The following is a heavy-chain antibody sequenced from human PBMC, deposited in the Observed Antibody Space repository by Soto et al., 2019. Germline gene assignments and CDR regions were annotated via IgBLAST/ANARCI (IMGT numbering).Heavy chain of an antibody. V-gene: IGHV4-34*01. Sequence: SETLSLTCAVYGGSFSGYYWSWIRQPPGKGLEWIGEINHSGSTNYNPSNKRRNTKSEDKTKNQFSLKLSFVTAADTAVYYCARAPAPLYSSSWYYFDYWGQGTLVS. CDR1: GGSFSGYY. CDR2: INHSGST. CDR3: ARAPAPLYSSSWYYFDY. D-gene: IGHD6-13*01. J-gene: IGHJ4*02.